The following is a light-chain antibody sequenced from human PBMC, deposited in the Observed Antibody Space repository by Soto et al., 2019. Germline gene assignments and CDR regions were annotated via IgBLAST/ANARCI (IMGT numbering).Light chain of an antibody. CDR2: SAS. J-gene: IGKJ4*01. CDR3: QQSSSNPLT. Sequence: DIQMTQSPSSLSASVGDRVTITCRASQSISSYLNWYQQKPGKAPNLLIYSASKLHSGVPSRFSGSGSGTDFILLISSLQPEDFATYYCQQSSSNPLTFGGGTRV. V-gene: IGKV1-39*01. CDR1: QSISSY.